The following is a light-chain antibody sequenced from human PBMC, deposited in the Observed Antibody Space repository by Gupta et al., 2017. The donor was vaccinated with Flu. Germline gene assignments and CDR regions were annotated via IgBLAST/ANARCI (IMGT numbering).Light chain of an antibody. CDR3: QSYDSSLSGAV. J-gene: IGLJ2*01. CDR2: GTK. Sequence: QPVLTQPPSVSGAPGQRVTIPCTGGRSNIGTGYDVNWYRQLPGTAPKLLIYGTKNRPSGVPDRFSGSKSGTSASLDITDLQAEDEADYFCQSYDSSLSGAVFGGGTKLTVL. CDR1: RSNIGTGYD. V-gene: IGLV1-40*01.